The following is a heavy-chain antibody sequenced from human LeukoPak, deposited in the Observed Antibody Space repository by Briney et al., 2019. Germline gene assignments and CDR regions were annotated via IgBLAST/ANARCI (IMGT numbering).Heavy chain of an antibody. CDR2: INWNGGST. V-gene: IGHV3-20*01. D-gene: IGHD2-2*01. Sequence: GGSLRLSCAASGFTFDDYGMSWVRQAPGKGLEWVSGINWNGGSTGYADSVKGRFTISRDNAKNSLYLQMNCLRAEDTALYHCARVDRHCSSTSCYVWNWFDPWGQGTLVTVSS. J-gene: IGHJ5*02. CDR3: ARVDRHCSSTSCYVWNWFDP. CDR1: GFTFDDYG.